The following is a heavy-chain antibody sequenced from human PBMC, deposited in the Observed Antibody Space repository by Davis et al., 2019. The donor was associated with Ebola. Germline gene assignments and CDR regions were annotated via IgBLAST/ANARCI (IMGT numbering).Heavy chain of an antibody. Sequence: SVKVSCKASGGTFSSSWVRQAPGQGLEWMGRIIPILGIANYAQKLQGRVTMTTDTSTSTAYMELRSLRSDDTAVYYCARATIVATNYWGQGTLVTVSS. CDR1: GGTFSS. CDR3: ARATIVATNY. D-gene: IGHD5-12*01. CDR2: IIPILGIA. V-gene: IGHV1-69*04. J-gene: IGHJ4*02.